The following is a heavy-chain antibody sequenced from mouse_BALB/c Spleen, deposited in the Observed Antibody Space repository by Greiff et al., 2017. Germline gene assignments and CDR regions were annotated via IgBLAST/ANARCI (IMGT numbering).Heavy chain of an antibody. J-gene: IGHJ3*01. Sequence: VQLKESGPQLVRPGASVKISCKASGYSFTSYWMHWVKQRPGQGLEWIGMIDPSDSETRLNQKFKDKATLTVDKSSSTAYMQLSSPTSEDSAVYYCARERSPAYWGQGTLVTVSA. CDR2: IDPSDSET. V-gene: IGHV1S126*01. CDR1: GYSFTSYW. CDR3: ARERSPAY.